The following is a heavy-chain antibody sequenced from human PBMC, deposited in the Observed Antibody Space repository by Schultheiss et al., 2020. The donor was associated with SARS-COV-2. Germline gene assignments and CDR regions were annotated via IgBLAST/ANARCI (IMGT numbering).Heavy chain of an antibody. CDR2: ISWNSGSI. CDR1: GFTFSSYE. CDR3: AREGYDILNHRGVMGALPYP. J-gene: IGHJ5*02. Sequence: GGSLRLSCAASGFTFSSYEMNWVRQAPGKGLEWVSGISWNSGSIGYADSVKGRFTISRDNAKNSLYLQMNSLRAEDTAVYYCAREGYDILNHRGVMGALPYPWGQGTLVTVSS. D-gene: IGHD3-9*01. V-gene: IGHV3-48*03.